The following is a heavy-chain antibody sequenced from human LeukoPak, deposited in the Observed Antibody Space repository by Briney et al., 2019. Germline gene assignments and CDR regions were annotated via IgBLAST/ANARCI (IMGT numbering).Heavy chain of an antibody. CDR1: GYSFTTYW. CDR3: ARMRELELEEYYFES. D-gene: IGHD1-7*01. V-gene: IGHV5-51*01. J-gene: IGHJ4*02. Sequence: ESLKTPCKSSGYSFTTYWIDWVRQMPGKGLEWMGIIFPGDSDPKFRPSLQGQVTISADKSISTAYLQWSSLKASDTAMYYCARMRELELEEYYFESWGQGTLVTVSS. CDR2: IFPGDSDP.